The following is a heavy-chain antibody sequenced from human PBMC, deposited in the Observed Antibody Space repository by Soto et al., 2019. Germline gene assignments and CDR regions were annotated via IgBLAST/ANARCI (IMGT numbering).Heavy chain of an antibody. Sequence: PSETLSLTCTVSGGSISSDYWSWIRQPPGKGLEWIGCIYYSGSTYYNPSLKSRVTISVDTSKNQFSLKLSSVTAADTAVYYCARPYSGYDKNWFDPWGQGTLVTVSS. V-gene: IGHV4-59*04. D-gene: IGHD5-12*01. J-gene: IGHJ5*02. CDR3: ARPYSGYDKNWFDP. CDR2: IYYSGST. CDR1: GGSISSDY.